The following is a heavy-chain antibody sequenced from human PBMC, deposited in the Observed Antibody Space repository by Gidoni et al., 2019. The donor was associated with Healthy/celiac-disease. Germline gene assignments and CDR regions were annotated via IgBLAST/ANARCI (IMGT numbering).Heavy chain of an antibody. V-gene: IGHV3-53*02. Sequence: EVQLVETGGGLIQPGGSLRLSCAASGFTVSSTYLSWVRQAPGKGLEWVSVIYSGGSTYYADSVKGRFTISRDNSKNTLYLKMNSLRAEDTAVYYCARDRAGAGYYYYYYGMDVWGQGTTVTVSS. CDR2: IYSGGST. CDR1: GFTVSSTY. J-gene: IGHJ6*02. CDR3: ARDRAGAGYYYYYYGMDV.